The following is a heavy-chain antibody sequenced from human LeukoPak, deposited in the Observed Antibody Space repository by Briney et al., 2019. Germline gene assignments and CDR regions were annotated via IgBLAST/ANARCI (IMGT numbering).Heavy chain of an antibody. J-gene: IGHJ4*02. Sequence: NASETLSLTCTVSGDSIGNQYWSWIRQPPGKGLEWIGYIYYSEYTKYNPSLESRVTISVDTSKNQFPLRLTSVTAADTAIYFCAGEAAAGTNFDYWGQGILVTVSS. CDR2: IYYSEYT. CDR3: AGEAAAGTNFDY. D-gene: IGHD6-13*01. V-gene: IGHV4-59*11. CDR1: GDSIGNQY.